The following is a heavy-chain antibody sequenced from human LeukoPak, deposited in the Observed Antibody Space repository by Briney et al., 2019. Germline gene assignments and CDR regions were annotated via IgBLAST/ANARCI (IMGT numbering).Heavy chain of an antibody. CDR3: ARARGDYYDSSGYYSAFDY. CDR1: GGPFSGYY. V-gene: IGHV4-34*01. CDR2: INHSGSA. D-gene: IGHD3-22*01. Sequence: PSETLSLTCAVYGGPFSGYYWSWIRQPPGKWLEWIGEINHSGSANYNPSLKSRVTISVDMSKNQFSLKLSSVTAADTAVYYCARARGDYYDSSGYYSAFDYWGQGTLVTVSS. J-gene: IGHJ4*02.